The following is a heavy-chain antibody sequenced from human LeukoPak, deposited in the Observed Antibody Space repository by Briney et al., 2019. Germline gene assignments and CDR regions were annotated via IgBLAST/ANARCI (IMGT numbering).Heavy chain of an antibody. CDR3: ARDNHRDWGGPIFDY. D-gene: IGHD7-27*01. CDR2: FYVSGSS. J-gene: IGHJ4*02. Sequence: SETLSLTCTVSGGCISGFHWSWIRQPAGKRLEWIGRFYVSGSSDYNPSLKSRVTMSVDTSKNQFSLRLNSVSAADTAVYYCARDNHRDWGGPIFDYWGQGTLVTVS. V-gene: IGHV4-4*07. CDR1: GGCISGFH.